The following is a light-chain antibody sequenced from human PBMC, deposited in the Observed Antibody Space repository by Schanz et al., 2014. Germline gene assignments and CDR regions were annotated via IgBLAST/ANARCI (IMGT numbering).Light chain of an antibody. CDR1: QSLSSSY. J-gene: IGKJ1*01. CDR2: GAS. V-gene: IGKV3-20*01. CDR3: QQYGSSPST. Sequence: EIVLTQSPETLSLSPGERATLSCRASQSLSSSYLAWYQQKPGQAPRLLIYGASSRATGIPDRFSGSGSGTDFTLTISRLEPEDFAVYYCQQYGSSPSTFGQGTKVEI.